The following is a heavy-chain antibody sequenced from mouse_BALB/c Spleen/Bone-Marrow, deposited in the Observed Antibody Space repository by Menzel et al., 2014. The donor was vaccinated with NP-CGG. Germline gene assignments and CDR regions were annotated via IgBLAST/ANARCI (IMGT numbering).Heavy chain of an antibody. CDR1: GFNIRDTY. CDR2: IDPANGNT. V-gene: IGHV14-3*02. J-gene: IGHJ4*01. D-gene: IGHD1-2*01. CDR3: ASATTATFYAMDY. Sequence: EVQLQQSGAELVKPGASVKLSCTVPGFNIRDTYMHWVKQRPEQGLEWNGRIDPANGNTKYDPRFQGKATITADTSSNTAYLQLSSLTSEDTAVYYCASATTATFYAMDYWGQGTSVTVSS.